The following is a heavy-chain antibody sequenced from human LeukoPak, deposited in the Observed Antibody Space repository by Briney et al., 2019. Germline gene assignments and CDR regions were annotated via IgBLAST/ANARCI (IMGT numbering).Heavy chain of an antibody. J-gene: IGHJ4*02. CDR3: AKDRYDILTGYSWSPFDY. Sequence: GGSLRLSCAASGFTFSSYAMSWVRQAPGKGLEWVSAISGSGGSTYYADSVKGRFTIPRDNSKNTLYLQMNSLRAEDTAVYYCAKDRYDILTGYSWSPFDYWGQGTLVTVSS. CDR1: GFTFSSYA. D-gene: IGHD3-9*01. CDR2: ISGSGGST. V-gene: IGHV3-23*01.